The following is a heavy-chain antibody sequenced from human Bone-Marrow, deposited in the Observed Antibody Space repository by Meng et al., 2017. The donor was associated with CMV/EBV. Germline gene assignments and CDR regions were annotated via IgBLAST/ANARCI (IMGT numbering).Heavy chain of an antibody. Sequence: ASVKVSCKASGYTFTSYYMHWVRQAPGQGLEWMGIINPSGGSTSYAQKFQGRVTMTRDTSTSTVYMELSSLRSEDTAVYYCARGYTIFGVVMLGYFDYWGQGTLVTVPS. J-gene: IGHJ4*02. CDR1: GYTFTSYY. CDR2: INPSGGST. D-gene: IGHD3-3*01. CDR3: ARGYTIFGVVMLGYFDY. V-gene: IGHV1-46*01.